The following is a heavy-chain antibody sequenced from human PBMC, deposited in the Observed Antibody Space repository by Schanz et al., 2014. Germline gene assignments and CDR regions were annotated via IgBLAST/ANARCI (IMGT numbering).Heavy chain of an antibody. Sequence: QVQLVQSGSELRKPGDSVMISCKASGYTFTNYILNWVRQAPGQGLEWMGWINTNTGNPTYARAFTGRFVFSLDTSVSTAYLQISSLKAEDTAVYYCARGGVVVVTAALNWFDPWGQGTLVTVSS. J-gene: IGHJ5*02. D-gene: IGHD2-15*01. CDR2: INTNTGNP. CDR1: GYTFTNYI. V-gene: IGHV7-4-1*02. CDR3: ARGGVVVVTAALNWFDP.